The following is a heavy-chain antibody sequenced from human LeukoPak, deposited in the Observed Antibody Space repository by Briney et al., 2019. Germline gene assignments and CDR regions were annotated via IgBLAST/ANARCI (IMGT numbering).Heavy chain of an antibody. Sequence: PSETLSLTCAVSGGSISSGGYSWSWIRQPPGKGLEWIGYIYHSGSTYYSPSLKSRVTISVDRSKNQFSLKLSSVTAADTAVYYCARVKVTMIVVFDYWGQGTLVTVSS. CDR2: IYHSGST. J-gene: IGHJ4*02. CDR3: ARVKVTMIVVFDY. D-gene: IGHD3-22*01. V-gene: IGHV4-30-2*01. CDR1: GGSISSGGYS.